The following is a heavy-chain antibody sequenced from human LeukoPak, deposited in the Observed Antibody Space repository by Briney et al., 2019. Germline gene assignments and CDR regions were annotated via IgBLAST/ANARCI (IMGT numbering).Heavy chain of an antibody. CDR1: GFTFDDYA. D-gene: IGHD2-2*02. V-gene: IGHV3-9*01. Sequence: GGSLRLSCAASGFTFDDYAMHWVRQAPGKGLEWVSGISWNSGSIGYADSVKGRFTISRDNAKNSLYLQMNSLRADDTALYYCAKGDSTDIVVVPAAIAPPYYFDYWGQGTLVTVSS. CDR2: ISWNSGSI. CDR3: AKGDSTDIVVVPAAIAPPYYFDY. J-gene: IGHJ4*02.